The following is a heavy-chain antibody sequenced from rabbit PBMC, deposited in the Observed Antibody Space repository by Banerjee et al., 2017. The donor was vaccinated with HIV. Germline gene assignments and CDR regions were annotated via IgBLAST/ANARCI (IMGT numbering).Heavy chain of an antibody. CDR1: GFDLSDYYY. CDR3: AREPGDL. Sequence: QEQLEESGGGLVQPEGSLTLTCKASGFDLSDYYYMCWVHQAPGKGLEWIGCIVTGGSGSTYYASWAKGRFTISKTSSTTVTLQMTSLTAADTATYFCAREPGDLWGQGTLVTVS. CDR2: IVTGGSGST. V-gene: IGHV1S45*01. J-gene: IGHJ3*01.